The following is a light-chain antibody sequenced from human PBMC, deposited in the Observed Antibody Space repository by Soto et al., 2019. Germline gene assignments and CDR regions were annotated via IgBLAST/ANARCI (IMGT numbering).Light chain of an antibody. V-gene: IGLV2-23*01. CDR2: EGS. Sequence: QSGLTQPASVSGSPGQSITISCTGTSSDVGGYILVSWYQQEPGKAPKLMIYEGSKRPSGVSNRFSGSKSGNTASLTISGLQAEDEADYYCCSYVGGDTYLIFGGGTKVTVL. CDR3: CSYVGGDTYLI. CDR1: SSDVGGYIL. J-gene: IGLJ2*01.